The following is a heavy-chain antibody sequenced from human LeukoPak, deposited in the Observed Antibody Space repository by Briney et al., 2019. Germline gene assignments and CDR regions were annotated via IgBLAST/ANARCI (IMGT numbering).Heavy chain of an antibody. Sequence: SETLSLTCAVYGGSFSGYYWSWIRQPPGKGLEWIGEINHSGSTNYNPSLKSRVTISVDTSKNQFSLKLSSVTAADTAVYYCARGPRITIFGVVNNWFDPWGQGTLVTVSS. CDR2: INHSGST. CDR3: ARGPRITIFGVVNNWFDP. V-gene: IGHV4-34*01. CDR1: GGSFSGYY. D-gene: IGHD3-3*01. J-gene: IGHJ5*02.